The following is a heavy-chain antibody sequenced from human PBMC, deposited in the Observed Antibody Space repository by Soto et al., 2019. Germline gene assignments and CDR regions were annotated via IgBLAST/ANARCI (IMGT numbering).Heavy chain of an antibody. CDR3: AHRSNTDYV. CDR2: IYWNHDK. D-gene: IGHD4-17*01. Sequence: SGPTLVNPTQTLTLTCTFSGFSFSTSGVGVGWIRLPPGRALEWLALIYWNHDKRYSPSLQSRLTITKDTSKNQVVLTMTNMDPVDTATYFYAHRSNTDYVWGQGTLVTVSS. V-gene: IGHV2-5*01. CDR1: GFSFSTSGVG. J-gene: IGHJ4*02.